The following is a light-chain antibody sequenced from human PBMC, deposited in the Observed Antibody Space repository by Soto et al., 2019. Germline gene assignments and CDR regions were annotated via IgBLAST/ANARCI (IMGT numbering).Light chain of an antibody. CDR2: GAS. CDR3: QQLKTYPPA. V-gene: IGKV3-20*01. CDR1: QSVTSNY. Sequence: EIVLTQSPGTLSLSPGERATLSCRASQSVTSNYLAWYQQKPGQAPGLLIYGASSRATGIPDRFSGSGSGTDFTLTISSLQPEDFATYYCQQLKTYPPAFGGGTKVEIK. J-gene: IGKJ4*01.